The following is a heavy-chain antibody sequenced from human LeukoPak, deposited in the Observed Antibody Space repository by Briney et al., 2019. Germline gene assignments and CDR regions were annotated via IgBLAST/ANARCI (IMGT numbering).Heavy chain of an antibody. D-gene: IGHD3-16*01. V-gene: IGHV4-59*01. Sequence: SETLSLTCTVSDDSISDYYRGWIRQPPGKGLEWIGYFHNSGTSTYNPSLKSRVAISADTSKNQFSLKLNSLTTADTAVYYCTRGAGWLIDYWGQGILVTVSS. J-gene: IGHJ4*02. CDR1: DDSISDYY. CDR2: FHNSGTS. CDR3: TRGAGWLIDY.